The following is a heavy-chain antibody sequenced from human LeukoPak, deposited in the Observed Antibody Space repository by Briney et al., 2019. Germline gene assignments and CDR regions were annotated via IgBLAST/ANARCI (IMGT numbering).Heavy chain of an antibody. CDR2: MSNIDET. Sequence: GGSLRLSCTGPGFRLEHFAMSWVRQAPGKGLEWVSAMSNIDETYYSDSVKGRFTLTRDTSKNTLSLQMNSLRDEDTAVYYCAKDHPSSGWPAFESWGQGTLVTVSS. CDR3: AKDHPSSGWPAFES. J-gene: IGHJ4*02. V-gene: IGHV3-23*01. D-gene: IGHD6-19*01. CDR1: GFRLEHFA.